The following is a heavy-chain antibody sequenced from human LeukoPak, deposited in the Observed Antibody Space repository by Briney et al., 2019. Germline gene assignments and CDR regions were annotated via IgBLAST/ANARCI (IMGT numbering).Heavy chain of an antibody. Sequence: SETLSLTCTVSGGSIRSSSYYWSWIRQPPGKGLEWIGYMHYSGSTNYNPSLKSRVTISLDTSKNQFSLKLSSVTAADTAVYFCARVNKIWEYFDYWGRGTLVTVSS. V-gene: IGHV4-61*01. D-gene: IGHD1-26*01. J-gene: IGHJ4*02. CDR3: ARVNKIWEYFDY. CDR1: GGSIRSSSYY. CDR2: MHYSGST.